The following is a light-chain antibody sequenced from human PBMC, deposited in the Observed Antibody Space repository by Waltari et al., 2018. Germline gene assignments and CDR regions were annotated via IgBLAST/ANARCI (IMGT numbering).Light chain of an antibody. CDR3: ATWDGSLTAWV. CDR1: TPNTGRNT. Sequence: QSVLTQPPSASGTPGQRVTIPCSGTTPNTGRNTVIWYQQFPGTPPKRHVYRNNERPSGVPGRISGSKSGTSASLAISGLRSEDEADYYCATWDGSLTAWVFGGGTKVTVL. CDR2: RNN. J-gene: IGLJ3*02. V-gene: IGLV1-44*01.